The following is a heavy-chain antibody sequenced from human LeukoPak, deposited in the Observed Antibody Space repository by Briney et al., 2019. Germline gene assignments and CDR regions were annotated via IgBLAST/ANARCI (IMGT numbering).Heavy chain of an antibody. J-gene: IGHJ4*02. CDR1: GFTFSIYA. V-gene: IGHV3-23*01. D-gene: IGHD4/OR15-4a*01. CDR3: AKPLYGANDQSPHY. Sequence: PGGSLRLSCAASGFTFSIYAMTWVRQAPGKGLEWVAGISGSGSGGTTYYADSVKGRFTISRDNSKNTLYLQMSSLRAEDTAVYSCAKPLYGANDQSPHYWGKGTLVPVSS. CDR2: ISGSGSGGTT.